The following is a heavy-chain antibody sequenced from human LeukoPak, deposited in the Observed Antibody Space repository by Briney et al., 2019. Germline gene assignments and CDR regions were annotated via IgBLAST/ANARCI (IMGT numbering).Heavy chain of an antibody. J-gene: IGHJ4*02. CDR3: AKGVVDY. CDR1: GFTFSSYA. CDR2: ISGSGGST. Sequence: GGSLRLSCATSGFTFSSYAMSWVRQAPGKGLEWVSVISGSGGSTYYADSVKGRFTISRDTAKNSLYLQMNSLRAEDTAVYYCAKGVVDYWGQGTLVTVPS. V-gene: IGHV3-23*01.